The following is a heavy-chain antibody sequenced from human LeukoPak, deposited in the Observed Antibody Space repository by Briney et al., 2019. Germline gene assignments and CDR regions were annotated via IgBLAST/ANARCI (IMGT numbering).Heavy chain of an antibody. CDR3: ARVRDYLFDY. CDR2: IRPSTGDT. J-gene: IGHJ4*02. V-gene: IGHV1-18*01. CDR1: GYTFTSHG. Sequence: ASVKVSCKASGYTFTSHGISWVRQAPGQGLEWMGWIRPSTGDTDYALNLQGRVTLTADTSTSTAYMELRSLRSDDTAVYYCARVRDYLFDYWGQGTLVTVSS. D-gene: IGHD2/OR15-2a*01.